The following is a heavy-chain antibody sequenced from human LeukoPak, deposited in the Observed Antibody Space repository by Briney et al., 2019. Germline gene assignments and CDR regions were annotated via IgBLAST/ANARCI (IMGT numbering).Heavy chain of an antibody. J-gene: IGHJ6*04. D-gene: IGHD4-17*01. CDR3: ARDYGALDV. V-gene: IGHV4-38-2*02. CDR1: GYSISSGYY. CDR2: IYYSGTT. Sequence: SETLSLTCTVSGYSISSGYYWGWIRQPPGKGLEWIGYIYYSGTTNYNPSLKSRVSMSVDTSKNQFSLKLSSVTAADTAVYYCARDYGALDVWGKGTTVTISS.